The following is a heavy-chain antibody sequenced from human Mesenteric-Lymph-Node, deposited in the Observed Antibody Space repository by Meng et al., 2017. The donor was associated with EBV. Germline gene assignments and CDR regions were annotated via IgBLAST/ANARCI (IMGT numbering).Heavy chain of an antibody. Sequence: QLQLEQAGAEVKKPGALVKVSCKASGYSFTNYGIHWVRQAPGQSLEWMGWIYGGNGNTRYSQKFQGRLTVSTDTSASTVYMELRSLTSADTAVYYCARGIVVEPAASDYWGQGTLVTVSS. D-gene: IGHD2-2*01. CDR1: GYSFTNYG. V-gene: IGHV1-3*01. J-gene: IGHJ4*02. CDR2: IYGGNGNT. CDR3: ARGIVVEPAASDY.